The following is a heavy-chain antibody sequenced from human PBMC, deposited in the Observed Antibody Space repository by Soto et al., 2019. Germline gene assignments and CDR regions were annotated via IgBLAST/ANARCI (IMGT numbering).Heavy chain of an antibody. Sequence: LRLSCAASGFAFRNFGMHWVRQAPCKGLEWVAVISYDGTNKYYADSVKGRFTISRDNSKNTLYLQINSLRAEDTAVYYCAKAVPPFVVVTASDYWGQGTLVTVSS. CDR1: GFAFRNFG. J-gene: IGHJ4*02. V-gene: IGHV3-30*18. CDR2: ISYDGTNK. CDR3: AKAVPPFVVVTASDY. D-gene: IGHD2-21*02.